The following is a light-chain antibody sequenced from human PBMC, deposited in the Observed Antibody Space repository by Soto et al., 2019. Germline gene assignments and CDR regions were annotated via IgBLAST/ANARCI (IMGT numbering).Light chain of an antibody. J-gene: IGKJ1*01. Sequence: EIVMTQSPATLSVSPGDRATLSCRASQSVSSNLAWYQQKPGQAPRLLIYGASTRATGIPARFSGSGSGTEFTLTISSLQSEDFAVYYCHQYNNWPMTFGQGTKVDIK. CDR3: HQYNNWPMT. CDR1: QSVSSN. V-gene: IGKV3-15*01. CDR2: GAS.